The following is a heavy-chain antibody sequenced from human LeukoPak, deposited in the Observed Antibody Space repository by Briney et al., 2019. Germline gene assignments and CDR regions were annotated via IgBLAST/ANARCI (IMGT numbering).Heavy chain of an antibody. D-gene: IGHD2-2*01. CDR3: ARESVVVPAAFFDY. V-gene: IGHV3-20*04. Sequence: GGSLRLSCAASGFTFDDYGMSWVRQAPGRGLEWVSGINWNGGSTGYADSVKGRFTISRDNAKNSLYLQMNSLRAEDTALYYCARESVVVPAAFFDYWGQGTLVTVSS. CDR2: INWNGGST. CDR1: GFTFDDYG. J-gene: IGHJ4*02.